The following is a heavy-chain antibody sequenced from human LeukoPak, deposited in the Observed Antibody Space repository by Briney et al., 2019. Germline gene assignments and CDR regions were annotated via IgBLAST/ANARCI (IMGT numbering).Heavy chain of an antibody. J-gene: IGHJ5*02. CDR2: IYYSGST. Sequence: PSETLSLTCTVSGGSISSSSYYWGWIRQPPGKGLEWIGSIYYSGSTYYNPSLKSRVTISVDTSKNQFSLKLRSVTAADTAVYYCARVVAAAGNNWFDPWGQGTLVTVSS. CDR1: GGSISSSSYY. D-gene: IGHD6-13*01. V-gene: IGHV4-39*07. CDR3: ARVVAAAGNNWFDP.